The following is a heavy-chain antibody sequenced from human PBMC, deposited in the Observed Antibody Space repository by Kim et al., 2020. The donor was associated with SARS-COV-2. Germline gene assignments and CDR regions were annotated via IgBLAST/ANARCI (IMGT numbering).Heavy chain of an antibody. J-gene: IGHJ6*02. Sequence: ASVKVSCKASGYTFTTYSIHWVRQAPGQRLEWMGWINGGNGNTKYSQNFQGRVTNTRDTSASTAYMELSSLRSEDTAVYYCARDHEAVADTWYYYGMDVWGQGSTVTVSS. CDR2: INGGNGNT. V-gene: IGHV1-3*01. CDR1: GYTFTTYS. D-gene: IGHD6-19*01. CDR3: ARDHEAVADTWYYYGMDV.